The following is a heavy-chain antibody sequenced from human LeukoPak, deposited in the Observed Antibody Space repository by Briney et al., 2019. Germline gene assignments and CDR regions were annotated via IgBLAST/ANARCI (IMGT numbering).Heavy chain of an antibody. V-gene: IGHV3-9*03. CDR3: AKDERAYYDNSLGYFDL. CDR1: GFSFDDYA. CDR2: ISWNSGSI. D-gene: IGHD3-22*01. Sequence: AGGSLRLSCAASGFSFDDYAMHWVRQAPGKGLEWVSGISWNSGSIGYADSVKGRFTISRDNAKNSLYLQMNSLRPEDMALYFCAKDERAYYDNSLGYFDLWGRGTLVTVSS. J-gene: IGHJ2*01.